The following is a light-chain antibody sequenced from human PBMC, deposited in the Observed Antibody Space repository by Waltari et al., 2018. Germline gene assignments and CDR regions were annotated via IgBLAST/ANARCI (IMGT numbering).Light chain of an antibody. V-gene: IGKV3-20*01. CDR3: QHYVRLPAT. CDR2: GAS. CDR1: QSVSRT. J-gene: IGKJ1*01. Sequence: EIVLTQSPGTLSLSPGERATLSCRASQSVSRTLAWYQQKTGQAPRLLIYGASTRATGIPERFSGGGSGTDFSLTTSRLEPEDFAVYYCQHYVRLPATFGQGTKVEIK.